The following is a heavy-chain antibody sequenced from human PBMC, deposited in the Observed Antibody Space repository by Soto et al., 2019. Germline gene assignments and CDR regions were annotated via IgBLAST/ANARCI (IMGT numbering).Heavy chain of an antibody. D-gene: IGHD7-27*01. CDR3: VHSTPLPTGGDY. CDR1: GFSLSTTGVG. Sequence: QITLKESGPTLVKPTQTLTLTCTFSGFSLSTTGVGVGWIRQPPGKALDWLALIYWDDDKRYSPSLKSRLTITTDTSKNQVVLTMTNMDPTDPATYYCVHSTPLPTGGDYWGQGTLVTVSS. J-gene: IGHJ4*02. CDR2: IYWDDDK. V-gene: IGHV2-5*02.